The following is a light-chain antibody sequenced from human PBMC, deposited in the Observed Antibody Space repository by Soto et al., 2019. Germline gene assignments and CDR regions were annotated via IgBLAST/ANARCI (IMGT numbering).Light chain of an antibody. CDR1: SSNIGAGYD. Sequence: QSVLTQPPSVSGAPGQRVTISCTGSSSNIGAGYDVHWYQQLPGTAPKLLIYGNSNRPSGVPDRFSGSKSGTSASLAITGLQADDYADYYCQSYDCSLSAPVFVRGTELTLL. J-gene: IGLJ3*02. CDR2: GNS. V-gene: IGLV1-40*01. CDR3: QSYDCSLSAPV.